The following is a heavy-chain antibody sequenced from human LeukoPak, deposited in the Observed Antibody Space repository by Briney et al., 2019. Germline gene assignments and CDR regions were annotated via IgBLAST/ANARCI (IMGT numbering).Heavy chain of an antibody. J-gene: IGHJ6*03. CDR3: ARGPAGGHYYYYMDV. D-gene: IGHD2-2*01. V-gene: IGHV3-7*01. CDR2: IKQDGSEK. Sequence: GGSLRLSCAASGFTFSSYWMSWVRQAPGKGLEWVANIKQDGSEKYYVDSVKGRFTISRDNAKNSLYLQMNSLRAEDTAVYYCARGPAGGHYYYYMDVWGKGTTVTVSS. CDR1: GFTFSSYW.